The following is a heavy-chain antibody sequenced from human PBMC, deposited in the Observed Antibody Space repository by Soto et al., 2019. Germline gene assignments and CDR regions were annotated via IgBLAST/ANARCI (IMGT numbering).Heavy chain of an antibody. CDR1: GYTFTSYA. CDR2: INAGNGNT. V-gene: IGHV1-3*01. CDR3: ARDRFSSGWYDY. J-gene: IGHJ4*02. Sequence: EASVKVSCKASGYTFTSYAMHWVRQAPGQRLEWMGWINAGNGNTKYSQKFQGRVTITRDTSASTAYMELSSLRSEDTAVYYCARDRFSSGWYDYWGQGTLVTVSS. D-gene: IGHD6-19*01.